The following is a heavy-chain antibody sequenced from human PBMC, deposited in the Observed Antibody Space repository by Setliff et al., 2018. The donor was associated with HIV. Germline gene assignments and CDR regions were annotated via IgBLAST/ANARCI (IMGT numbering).Heavy chain of an antibody. V-gene: IGHV3-7*01. CDR3: ARDWRSGYDLNFDY. J-gene: IGHJ4*02. CDR2: IKQDGSDM. D-gene: IGHD5-12*01. Sequence: PGGSLRLSCVASGLPFYNYWMTWLRRAPGRGLEWVANIKQDGSDMHYIEAVKGRFTIFRDNAKNSVFLQMNSLRAEDTAMYYCARDWRSGYDLNFDYWGQGTLVTVS. CDR1: GLPFYNYW.